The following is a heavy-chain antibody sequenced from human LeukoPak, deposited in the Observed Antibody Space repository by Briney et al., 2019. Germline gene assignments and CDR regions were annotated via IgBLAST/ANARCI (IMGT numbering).Heavy chain of an antibody. J-gene: IGHJ5*02. CDR3: ARYLSSYYGSGIYYNDVWFEP. D-gene: IGHD3-10*01. CDR2: IIPIFGTA. V-gene: IGHV1-69*05. CDR1: GGTFSSYA. Sequence: SVTVSCKASGGTFSSYAISWVRQAPGQGLEWMGGIIPIFGTANYAQKFQGRVTITTDESTSTAYMELSSLRSENTAVYYCARYLSSYYGSGIYYNDVWFEPWGAGTLVTVSS.